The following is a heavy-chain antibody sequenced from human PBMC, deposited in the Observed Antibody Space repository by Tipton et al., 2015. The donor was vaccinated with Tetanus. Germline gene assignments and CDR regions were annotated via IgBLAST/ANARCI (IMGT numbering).Heavy chain of an antibody. D-gene: IGHD6-13*01. CDR3: ARGFGSSFSYFDY. CDR1: GDSISIFY. V-gene: IGHV4-59*01. CDR2: VYGSGST. Sequence: TLSLTCTVSGDSISIFYWTWIRQPPGKGLEWIGYVYGSGSTNYNPPLESRVTMSIDTSRNQISLKLTSVTAADTAFYYCARGFGSSFSYFDYWGQGILVTVSS. J-gene: IGHJ4*02.